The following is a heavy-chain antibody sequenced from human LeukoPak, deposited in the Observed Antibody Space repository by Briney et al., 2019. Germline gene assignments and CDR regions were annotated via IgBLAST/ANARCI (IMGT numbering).Heavy chain of an antibody. D-gene: IGHD6-13*01. CDR3: AVSWYYGGYYNGMDV. CDR1: GFTFSSYA. J-gene: IGHJ6*04. CDR2: IRGSGGST. V-gene: IGHV3-23*01. Sequence: GGSLRLSCAASGFTFSSYAMNWVRQAPGKGLEWVSAIRGSGGSTYYADSVKGRFTISRDNSKNTLYLQMNSLRAEDTAVYYCAVSWYYGGYYNGMDVWGKGTTVIVSS.